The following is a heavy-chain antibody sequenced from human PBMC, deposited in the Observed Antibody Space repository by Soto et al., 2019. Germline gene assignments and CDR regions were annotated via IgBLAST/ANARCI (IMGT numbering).Heavy chain of an antibody. CDR1: GYTFTGYY. J-gene: IGHJ4*02. V-gene: IGHV1-2*04. CDR2: INPNSGGT. Sequence: GASVKVSCKASGYTFTGYYMHWVLQAPGQGLEWMGWINPNSGGTNYAQKFQGWVTMTRDTSISTAYMELSRLRSDDTAVYYCARTYYDILTGYYTFDYWGQGTLVTVSS. CDR3: ARTYYDILTGYYTFDY. D-gene: IGHD3-9*01.